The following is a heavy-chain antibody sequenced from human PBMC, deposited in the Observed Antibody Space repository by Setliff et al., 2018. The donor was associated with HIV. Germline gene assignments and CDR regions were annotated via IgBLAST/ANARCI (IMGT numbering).Heavy chain of an antibody. V-gene: IGHV1-18*01. J-gene: IGHJ4*02. CDR3: ARDYEYDILTGDSFPLDY. Sequence: AASVKVSCKASGYTFASYGISWVRQAPGQGLEWMGWVRAYNGNTNYAQTFQGRVTMTTDTSTSTAYMELRSLRSDDTAVYYCARDYEYDILTGDSFPLDYWGQGTLVTVSS. CDR2: VRAYNGNT. CDR1: GYTFASYG. D-gene: IGHD3-9*01.